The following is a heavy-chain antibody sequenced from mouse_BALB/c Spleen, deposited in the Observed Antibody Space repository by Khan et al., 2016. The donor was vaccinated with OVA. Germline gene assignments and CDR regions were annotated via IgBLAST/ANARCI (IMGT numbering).Heavy chain of an antibody. CDR2: MTYSGSA. CDR3: ARYITTATRGFAY. J-gene: IGHJ3*01. Sequence: EVQLQESGPGLVKPSQSLSLTCTVTGYSITSDYAWNWIRQFPGNKLEWMGYMTYSGSAIYNPSLKSRISITRDTSKNQFFLQLNSVTTEDTAAYYCARYITTATRGFAYWGQGTLVTVSA. CDR1: GYSITSDYA. V-gene: IGHV3-2*02. D-gene: IGHD1-2*01.